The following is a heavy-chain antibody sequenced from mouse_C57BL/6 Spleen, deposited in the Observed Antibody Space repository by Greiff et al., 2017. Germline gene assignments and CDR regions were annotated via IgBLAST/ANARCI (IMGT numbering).Heavy chain of an antibody. CDR2: IYPGDGDT. J-gene: IGHJ1*03. CDR1: GYAFSSSW. D-gene: IGHD5-1*01. V-gene: IGHV1-82*01. CDR3: ARSTHWYFDV. Sequence: LQESGPELVKPGASVKISCKASGYAFSSSWMNWVKQRPGKGLEWIGRIYPGDGDTNYNGKFKGKATLTADKSSSTAYMQLSSLTSEDSAVYFCARSTHWYFDVWGTGTTVTVSS.